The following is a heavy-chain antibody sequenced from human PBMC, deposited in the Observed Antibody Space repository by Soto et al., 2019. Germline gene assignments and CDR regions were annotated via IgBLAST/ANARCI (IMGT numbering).Heavy chain of an antibody. V-gene: IGHV4-30-2*01. J-gene: IGHJ4*02. CDR3: ARENNVLPGGYFDY. CDR2: IYHSGST. Sequence: TLSLTCAVSGGSISSGCYSWSWIRQPPGKGLEWIGYIYHSGSTYYNPSLKSRVTISVDRSKNQFSLKLSSVTAADTAVYYCARENNVLPGGYFDYWGQGTLVTVSS. CDR1: GGSISSGCYS. D-gene: IGHD3-10*01.